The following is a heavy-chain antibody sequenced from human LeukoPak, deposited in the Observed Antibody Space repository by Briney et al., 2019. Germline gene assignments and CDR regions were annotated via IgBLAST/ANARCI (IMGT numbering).Heavy chain of an antibody. CDR3: ARYPHGATSTGFDY. Sequence: GGSLRLSCAASGFTFSSYAMHWVRQAPGKGLEYVSAISSNGGSTYYANSVKGRFTISRGNSKNTLYLQMGSLRAEDMAVYYCARYPHGATSTGFDYWGQGTLVTVSS. CDR1: GFTFSSYA. CDR2: ISSNGGST. D-gene: IGHD1-26*01. J-gene: IGHJ4*02. V-gene: IGHV3-64*01.